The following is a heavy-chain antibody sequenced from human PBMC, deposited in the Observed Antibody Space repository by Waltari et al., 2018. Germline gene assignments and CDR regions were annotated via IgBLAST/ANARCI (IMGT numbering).Heavy chain of an antibody. CDR1: GFPFSNYW. CDR2: IKQDGSES. CDR3: TRGGCGGCPGDY. D-gene: IGHD6-19*01. V-gene: IGHV3-7*01. Sequence: EVQLVESGGGLVQPGGSLRLSCAASGFPFSNYWMNWVRQAPGKGLEWVANIKQDGSESYYVDSVKGRFTISRDNAKNSLYLQMNSLRVEDTAVYYCTRGGCGGCPGDYWGQGTLVTVSS. J-gene: IGHJ4*02.